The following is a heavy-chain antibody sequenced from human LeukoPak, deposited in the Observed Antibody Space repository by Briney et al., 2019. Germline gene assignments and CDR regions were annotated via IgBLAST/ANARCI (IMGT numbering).Heavy chain of an antibody. Sequence: GESLKISCKGSGYSFISYWIGWVRQMPGKGLEWMGIIYPGDSDTRYIPSFQGQVTISADKSINTAYLQWSSLKASDTAIYYCASSASRYCDWFDYWGQGTLVTVSS. CDR1: GYSFISYW. CDR2: IYPGDSDT. V-gene: IGHV5-51*01. D-gene: IGHD3-9*01. CDR3: ASSASRYCDWFDY. J-gene: IGHJ4*02.